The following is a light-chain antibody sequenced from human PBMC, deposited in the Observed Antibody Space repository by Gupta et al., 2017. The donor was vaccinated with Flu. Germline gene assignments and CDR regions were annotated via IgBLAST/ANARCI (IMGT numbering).Light chain of an antibody. Sequence: DIQMTQSPSSLSASVGDRVTITCQASQDISNYLNWYQQKPGKAPKLLIYDASNLETGVPSRFSGSGSGTDFTFTISRLQPEDIATHYCQQYDNLPRFGPGTKVDIK. J-gene: IGKJ3*01. CDR2: DAS. CDR3: QQYDNLPR. V-gene: IGKV1-33*01. CDR1: QDISNY.